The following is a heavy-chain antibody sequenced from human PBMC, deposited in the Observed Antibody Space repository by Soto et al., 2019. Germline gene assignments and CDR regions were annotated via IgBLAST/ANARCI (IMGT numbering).Heavy chain of an antibody. CDR2: ISYDGSSN. J-gene: IGHJ6*02. CDR1: GFTFDSYT. V-gene: IGHV3-30-3*01. D-gene: IGHD2-21*01. CDR3: VREHNGMDV. Sequence: QVQLVESGGGVVQPGRSLRLSCAASGFTFDSYTPHWVRQAPGKGLEWVAIISYDGSSNYYADSVKGRFTISRDNSKNTLYLQMNSLRADDTAVYYCVREHNGMDVWGQGTTVTVSS.